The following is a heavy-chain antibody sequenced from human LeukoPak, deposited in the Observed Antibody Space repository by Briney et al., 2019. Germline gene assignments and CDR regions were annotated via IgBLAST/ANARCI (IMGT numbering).Heavy chain of an antibody. CDR1: GGSFSGYY. D-gene: IGHD3-22*01. J-gene: IGHJ3*02. CDR3: ARGYYYDSSGYPDAFDI. CDR2: IYYSGST. Sequence: SETLCLTCAVYGGSFSGYYWSWIRQPPGKGLEWIGYIYYSGSTNYNPSLKSRVTISVDTSKNQFSLKLSSVTAADTAVYYCARGYYYDSSGYPDAFDIWGQGTMVTVSS. V-gene: IGHV4-59*01.